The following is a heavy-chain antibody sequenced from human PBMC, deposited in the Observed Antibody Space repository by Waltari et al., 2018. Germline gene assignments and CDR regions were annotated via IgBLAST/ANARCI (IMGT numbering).Heavy chain of an antibody. V-gene: IGHV3-48*03. CDR2: ISSSGSTI. J-gene: IGHJ4*02. CDR1: GFTFSSYE. D-gene: IGHD6-13*01. Sequence: EVQLVESGGGLVQPGGSLRRSCAASGFTFSSYEMKWVRQAPGKGLEWVSYISSSGSTIYYADSVKGRFTISRDNAKNSLYLQMNSLRAEDTAVYYCARLSRQQLDYWGQGTLVTVSS. CDR3: ARLSRQQLDY.